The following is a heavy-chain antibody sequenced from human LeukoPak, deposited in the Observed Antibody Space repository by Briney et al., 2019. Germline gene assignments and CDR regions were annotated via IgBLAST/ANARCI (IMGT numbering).Heavy chain of an antibody. J-gene: IGHJ4*02. CDR3: AKAYDFWSGPPGDY. V-gene: IGHV3-23*01. CDR1: GFTFSSYA. Sequence: GGSLRLSCAASGFTFSSYAKSWVRQAPGKGLEWVSAISGSGGSTYYADSVKGRFTISRDNSKNTLYLQMNSLRAEDTAVYYCAKAYDFWSGPPGDYWGQGTLVTVSS. D-gene: IGHD3-3*01. CDR2: ISGSGGST.